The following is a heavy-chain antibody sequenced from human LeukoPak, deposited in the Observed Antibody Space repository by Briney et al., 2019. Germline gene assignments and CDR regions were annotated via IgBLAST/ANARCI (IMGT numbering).Heavy chain of an antibody. CDR2: IYHSGSA. CDR3: ARVQYSSSPAHFDY. CDR1: GGSNSSGDYY. V-gene: IGHV4-30-2*01. J-gene: IGHJ4*02. D-gene: IGHD6-6*01. Sequence: SQTLSLTCTVSGGSNSSGDYYWSWIRQPPGKGLEWIGYIYHSGSAYYNPSLKSRVTISVDRSKNQFSLKLSSVTAADTAVYYCARVQYSSSPAHFDYWGQGTLVTVSS.